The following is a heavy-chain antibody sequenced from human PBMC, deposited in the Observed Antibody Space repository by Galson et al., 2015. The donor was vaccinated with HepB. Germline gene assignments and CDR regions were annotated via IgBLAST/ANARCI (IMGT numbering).Heavy chain of an antibody. CDR2: INSDGSST. D-gene: IGHD6-13*01. Sequence: LRLSCAASGFTFSSYWMHWVRQAPGKGLVWVSRINSDGSSTSYADSVKGRFTISRDNAKNTLYLQMNSLRAEDTAVYYCARVPNRIAAAGRFDYWGQGTLVTVSS. J-gene: IGHJ4*02. CDR1: GFTFSSYW. V-gene: IGHV3-74*01. CDR3: ARVPNRIAAAGRFDY.